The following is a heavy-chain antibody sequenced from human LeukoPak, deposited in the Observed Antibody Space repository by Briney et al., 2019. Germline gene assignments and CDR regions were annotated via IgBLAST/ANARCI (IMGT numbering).Heavy chain of an antibody. V-gene: IGHV1-69*06. CDR2: IIPIFGTA. J-gene: IGHJ5*02. CDR3: ARVAGGGYSSSWNNWFDP. D-gene: IGHD6-13*01. CDR1: GDTFSNYA. Sequence: GSSVKVSCKASGDTFSNYAISWVRQAPGQGLEWMGGIIPIFGTAKYAQKFQGRVTITADKSTSTAYMELSSLRSEDTAVYYCARVAGGGYSSSWNNWFDPWGQGTLVTVSS.